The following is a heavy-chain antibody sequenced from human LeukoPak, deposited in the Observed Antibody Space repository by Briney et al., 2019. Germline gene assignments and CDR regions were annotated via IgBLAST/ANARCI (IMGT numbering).Heavy chain of an antibody. J-gene: IGHJ3*02. D-gene: IGHD5/OR15-5a*01. V-gene: IGHV4-59*08. Sequence: SETLSLTCTVSGGSMSTYYWSWIRQSPGKGLEWIGSVYYSGSTNYNPSLKSRVSITVDTSKNQFSLELSSMGAADTAAYYCAVNSTKHTFDIWGQGTMVTVSS. CDR3: AVNSTKHTFDI. CDR2: VYYSGST. CDR1: GGSMSTYY.